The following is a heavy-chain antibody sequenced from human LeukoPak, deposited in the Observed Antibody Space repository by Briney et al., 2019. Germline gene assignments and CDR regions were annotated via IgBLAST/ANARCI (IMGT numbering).Heavy chain of an antibody. J-gene: IGHJ4*02. CDR1: GFTFSDSA. D-gene: IGHD3-22*01. Sequence: PGGSLRLSCAASGFTFSDSAMHWVRQASGKGLEWVGRIRGKTNSYTTAYAASVKGRFTISRDDSKNTACLQMNSLETEDTAVYYCRGASYDSSGPEYYFDYWGQGTLVTVSS. V-gene: IGHV3-73*01. CDR2: IRGKTNSYTT. CDR3: RGASYDSSGPEYYFDY.